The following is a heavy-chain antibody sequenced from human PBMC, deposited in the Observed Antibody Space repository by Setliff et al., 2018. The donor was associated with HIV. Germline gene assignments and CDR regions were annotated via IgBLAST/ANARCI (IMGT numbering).Heavy chain of an antibody. CDR1: GYSISSGYY. Sequence: SETLSLTCAVSGYSISSGYYWSWIRQPAGKGLEWIGHINQSENTNYNPSLKSRVTISVDTSKNQFSLRLSSVTAADTAVYYCARDKRASFDGLDVWGQGTTVTVSS. CDR3: ARDKRASFDGLDV. V-gene: IGHV4-38-2*02. CDR2: INQSENT. J-gene: IGHJ6*02.